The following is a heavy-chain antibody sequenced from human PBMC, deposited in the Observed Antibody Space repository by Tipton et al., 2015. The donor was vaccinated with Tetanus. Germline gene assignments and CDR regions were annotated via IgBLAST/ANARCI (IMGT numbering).Heavy chain of an antibody. J-gene: IGHJ5*02. CDR3: ARDEGGGRVVRLNWFDP. V-gene: IGHV4-31*11. CDR1: GDSISSGGYF. CDR2: IYYSGDT. D-gene: IGHD6-6*01. Sequence: LRLSCGVSGDSISSGGYFWNWVRQHPEKGLEWLGYIYYSGDTYSNPSLKSRITMSVETSKNQFSLKLTSVTAADTAVYYCARDEGGGRVVRLNWFDPWGQGTLVTVSS.